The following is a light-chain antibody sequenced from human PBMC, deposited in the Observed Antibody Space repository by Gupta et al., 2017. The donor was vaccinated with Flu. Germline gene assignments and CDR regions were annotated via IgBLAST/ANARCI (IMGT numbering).Light chain of an antibody. CDR1: NIESKN. Sequence: SSVLTQAPSVSVAPGQTASITCGGHNIESKNVQLYQQKPGQATALVVYDDSDRPSGIPERFSGSNSGDTATLTISRVDAGDEADYYCQVWDNYSDQGVFGGGTKLTVL. CDR3: QVWDNYSDQGV. J-gene: IGLJ3*02. CDR2: DDS. V-gene: IGLV3-21*02.